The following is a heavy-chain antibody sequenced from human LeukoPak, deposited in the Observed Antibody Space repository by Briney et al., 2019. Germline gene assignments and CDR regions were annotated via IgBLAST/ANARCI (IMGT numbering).Heavy chain of an antibody. Sequence: GGSLRLSCAASGFTFSSYAMSWVRQAPGKGLEWVSYISSSGSTIYYADSVKGRFTISRDNAKNSLYLQMNSLRAEDTAVYYCARDFRRGGYSYGLDYWGQGTLVTVSS. V-gene: IGHV3-48*04. CDR1: GFTFSSYA. CDR2: ISSSGSTI. CDR3: ARDFRRGGYSYGLDY. J-gene: IGHJ4*02. D-gene: IGHD5-18*01.